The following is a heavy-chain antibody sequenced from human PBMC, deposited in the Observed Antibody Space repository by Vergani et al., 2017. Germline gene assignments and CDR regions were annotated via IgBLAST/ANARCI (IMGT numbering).Heavy chain of an antibody. J-gene: IGHJ4*02. V-gene: IGHV2-5*02. Sequence: QITLKESGPTLVKPTQTLTLTCTFSGFSLSTNGVGVGWIRQPPGKALEWLALIYWDVDKRYSPSLKSRLTITKDTSKNQVVLTLTNMDPVDTATYYCAHDSRGGVIAYWGQGTLVTVSS. CDR2: IYWDVDK. CDR1: GFSLSTNGVG. CDR3: AHDSRGGVIAY. D-gene: IGHD3-16*02.